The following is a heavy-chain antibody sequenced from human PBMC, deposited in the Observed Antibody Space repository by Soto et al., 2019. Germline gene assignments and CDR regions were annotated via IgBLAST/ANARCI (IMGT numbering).Heavy chain of an antibody. CDR3: AREVDGGDRDYYGLDV. CDR1: GGSISYEYYH. V-gene: IGHV4-30-4*02. J-gene: IGHJ6*02. CDR2: IHYSGSI. Sequence: SDTLSLTCTVSGGSISYEYYHWTWIRQSPGKGLEWIGYIHYSGSIIYNPSFKSRVTISVDTSKNQFSLQLSSVTAADTAVYFCAREVDGGDRDYYGLDVWGQGTTVTV. D-gene: IGHD2-21*02.